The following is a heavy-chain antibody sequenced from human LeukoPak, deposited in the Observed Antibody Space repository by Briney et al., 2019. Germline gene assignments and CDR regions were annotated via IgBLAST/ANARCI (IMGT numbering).Heavy chain of an antibody. V-gene: IGHV1-2*06. CDR3: ARDRGQQLVSGY. CDR2: INPNSGGT. Sequence: ASVKVSCKASGGTFSSYAISWVRQAPGQGLEWMGRINPNSGGTNYAQKFQGRVTMTRDASISTACMELSRLRSDDTAVYYCARDRGQQLVSGYWGQGTLVTVSS. D-gene: IGHD6-13*01. J-gene: IGHJ4*02. CDR1: GGTFSSYA.